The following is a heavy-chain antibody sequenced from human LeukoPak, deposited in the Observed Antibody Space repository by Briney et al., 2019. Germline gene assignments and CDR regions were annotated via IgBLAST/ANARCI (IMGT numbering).Heavy chain of an antibody. D-gene: IGHD5-24*01. Sequence: SETLSLTCSVSGGSISSNPYYWGWIRQPPGKGLEWIATVYYIGTTYFNPSLKNRVTISVDTSKNQFSLKLSSVTAADTAVYYCARGREMAPGIDYWGQGTLVTVSS. V-gene: IGHV4-39*07. CDR3: ARGREMAPGIDY. CDR2: VYYIGTT. J-gene: IGHJ4*02. CDR1: GGSISSNPYY.